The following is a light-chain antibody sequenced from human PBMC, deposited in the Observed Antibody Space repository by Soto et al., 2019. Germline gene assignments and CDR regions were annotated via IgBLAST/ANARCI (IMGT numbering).Light chain of an antibody. CDR3: CSYAGSFVYV. Sequence: QSVLTQPPSASGTPGQRVTISCSGSSSNIGSNTVNWYQQLPGTAPKLLIYSNNQRPSGVPDRFSGSKSGNTASLTISGLQAEDEADYYCCSYAGSFVYVFGIGTKLTVL. J-gene: IGLJ1*01. CDR1: SSNIGSNT. CDR2: SNN. V-gene: IGLV1-44*01.